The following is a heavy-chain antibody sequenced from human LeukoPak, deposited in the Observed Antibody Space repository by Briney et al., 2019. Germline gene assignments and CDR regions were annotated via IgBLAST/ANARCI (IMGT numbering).Heavy chain of an antibody. CDR3: ARRTPRGRIAARYYYYMDV. D-gene: IGHD6-6*01. CDR1: GYTFTSYD. J-gene: IGHJ6*03. V-gene: IGHV1-8*01. CDR2: MNPNSGNT. Sequence: GASVKVSCKASGYTFTSYDINLVRPAPGQGLEWMGWMNPNSGNTGYAQKFQGRVTMTRNTSISTAYMELSSLRSEDTAVYYCARRTPRGRIAARYYYYMDVWGKGTTVTVSS.